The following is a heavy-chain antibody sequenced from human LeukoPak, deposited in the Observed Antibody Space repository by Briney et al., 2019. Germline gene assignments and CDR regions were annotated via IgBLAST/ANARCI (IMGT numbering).Heavy chain of an antibody. CDR1: GFTFSGSA. CDR2: IRSKANSYAT. V-gene: IGHV3-73*01. Sequence: GGSLRLSCAASGFTFSGSAMHWVRQASAKGLEWVGRIRSKANSYATAYAASVKGRFTISRDDSKNTAYLQMNSLKTEDTAVYYCTRREYSSSFREYWGQGTLVTVSS. J-gene: IGHJ4*02. CDR3: TRREYSSSFREY. D-gene: IGHD6-6*01.